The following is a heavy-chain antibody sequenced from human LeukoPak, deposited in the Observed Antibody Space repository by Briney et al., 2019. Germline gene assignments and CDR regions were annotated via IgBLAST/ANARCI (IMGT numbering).Heavy chain of an antibody. D-gene: IGHD2-2*01. Sequence: ASVKVSCKASGYTFTGYYMHWVRQAPGQGLEWMGWINPNSGGTNYAQKFQGRVTMTRDTSISTAYMELSRLRSDDTAVYYCARDSMGYCSSTSCYSNWFDPWGQGTLVTVSS. CDR3: ARDSMGYCSSTSCYSNWFDP. J-gene: IGHJ5*02. CDR2: INPNSGGT. CDR1: GYTFTGYY. V-gene: IGHV1-2*02.